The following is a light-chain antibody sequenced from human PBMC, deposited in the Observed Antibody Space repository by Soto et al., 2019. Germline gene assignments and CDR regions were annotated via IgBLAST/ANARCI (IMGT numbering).Light chain of an antibody. CDR2: EVT. J-gene: IGLJ1*01. CDR1: SSDVGIYTY. Sequence: QSVLTQPASGCGSPGQSSASSCTGSSSDVGIYTYVYWYQYPPDKVPNLIIYEVTKRPSGVCNRFSGPKSGNKASLTISGLQAEEEADYYCQYYDSSLSGYVFGTGTKVTVL. V-gene: IGLV2-14*01. CDR3: QYYDSSLSGYV.